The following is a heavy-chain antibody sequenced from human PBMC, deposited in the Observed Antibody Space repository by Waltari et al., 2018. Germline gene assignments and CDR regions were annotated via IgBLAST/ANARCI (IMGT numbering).Heavy chain of an antibody. Sequence: EVQLLESGGGLVQPGGSLRLSCAASGFTFSSSAMSWVRQAPGKGLEWVSVIYSGGSTYYADSVKGRFTISRDNSKNTLYLQMNSLRAEDTAVYYCAKDPSEASAWGQGTLVTVSS. V-gene: IGHV3-23*03. CDR3: AKDPSEASA. CDR2: IYSGGST. J-gene: IGHJ4*02. CDR1: GFTFSSSA.